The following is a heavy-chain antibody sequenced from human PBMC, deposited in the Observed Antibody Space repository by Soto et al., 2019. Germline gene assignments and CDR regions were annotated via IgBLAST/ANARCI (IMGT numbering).Heavy chain of an antibody. CDR3: AIDTRLALADEGAFDS. CDR1: AFSFSYDG. CDR2: IWHDGSNK. D-gene: IGHD6-19*01. V-gene: IGHV3-33*01. J-gene: IGHJ4*02. Sequence: QVQLVESGGGVVQPGRSLRLSCVASAFSFSYDGMHWVRQAPGKGLEWVAVIWHDGSNKYYADSVNGRFTISRDNSKNTLFKQMTSLREEETAIYFCAIDTRLALADEGAFDSGGQGTLVTV.